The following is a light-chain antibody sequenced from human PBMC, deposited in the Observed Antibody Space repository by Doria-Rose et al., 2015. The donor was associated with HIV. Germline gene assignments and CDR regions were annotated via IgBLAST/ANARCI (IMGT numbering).Light chain of an antibody. CDR2: DGS. J-gene: IGKJ1*01. Sequence: EIVMTQSPGTLSLSPGERATLSCRASQSFSSTYLAWYQQKHGQAPSLLIYDGSTRATGIPDRFSASGSGTDFTLTINRLEPEDFALYYCHQYSTSWTFGQGTKVEI. CDR3: HQYSTSWT. CDR1: QSFSSTY. V-gene: IGKV3-20*01.